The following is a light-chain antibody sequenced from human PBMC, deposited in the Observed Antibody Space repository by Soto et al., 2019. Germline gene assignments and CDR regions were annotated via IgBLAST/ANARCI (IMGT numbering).Light chain of an antibody. J-gene: IGKJ1*01. CDR2: DAS. V-gene: IGKV1-5*01. CDR1: QSISSW. CDR3: QRYNSYS. Sequence: DIQMTQSPSTLSASVGDRVTITCRASQSISSWLAWYQQKPGKAPKLLIYDASSLESGVPSRLSGSGSGTEFTLTISSLQHDDVAPCYCQRYNSYSFGQGTKVEIK.